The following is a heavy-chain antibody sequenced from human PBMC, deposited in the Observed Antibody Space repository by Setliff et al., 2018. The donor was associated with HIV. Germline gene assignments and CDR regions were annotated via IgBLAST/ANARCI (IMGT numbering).Heavy chain of an antibody. Sequence: SQAMSWVRQAPGKGLDWVSVISESGYSADSVKGRFTISRDNSKNTLYLEMTSLRAEDTAVYHCAKDMNYNNDYPGVLGSWGRGTLVTVSS. V-gene: IGHV3-23*01. D-gene: IGHD3-16*01. J-gene: IGHJ4*02. CDR1: SQA. CDR2: ISESG. CDR3: AKDMNYNNDYPGVLGS.